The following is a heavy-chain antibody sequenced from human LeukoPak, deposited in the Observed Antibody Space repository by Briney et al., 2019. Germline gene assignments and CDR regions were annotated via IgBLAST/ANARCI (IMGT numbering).Heavy chain of an antibody. CDR3: AKELMGFDY. D-gene: IGHD2-8*01. CDR2: ISGSGGDT. CDR1: GFSFSSHV. Sequence: PAGSLRLSGAASGFSFSSHVMHWVRPAPGQGLEWVSGISGSGGDTYYADSVKGRFTISRDNSKNTLNLQMNSLRGEDTAVYYCAKELMGFDYWGQGSLVTVSS. J-gene: IGHJ4*02. V-gene: IGHV3-23*01.